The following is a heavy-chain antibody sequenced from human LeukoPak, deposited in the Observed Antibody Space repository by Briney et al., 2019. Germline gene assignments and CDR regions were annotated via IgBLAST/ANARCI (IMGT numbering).Heavy chain of an antibody. V-gene: IGHV3-13*04. CDR2: IGVAGDT. Sequence: PGGSLRLSCAASGFAFSTHDMHWVRQATGKGLEWVSAIGVAGDTYYPGSVKGRFTISRENAKNSLYLQMNSLRAGDTAVYYCARGFVHAFDIWGQGTMVTVSS. CDR1: GFAFSTHD. D-gene: IGHD6-6*01. J-gene: IGHJ3*02. CDR3: ARGFVHAFDI.